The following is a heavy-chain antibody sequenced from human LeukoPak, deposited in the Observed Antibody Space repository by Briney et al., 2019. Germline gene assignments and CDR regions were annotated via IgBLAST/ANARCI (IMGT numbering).Heavy chain of an antibody. D-gene: IGHD1-26*01. CDR1: GGSISSSSYY. CDR3: ARSLAGAFRN. J-gene: IGHJ4*02. Sequence: PSETLSLTCTVSGGSISSSSYYWGWIRQPPGKGLEWIGSICYSGSTYYNPSLKSRVTISVDTSKNQFSLKLSSVTAADTAVYYCARSLAGAFRNWGQGTLVTVSS. CDR2: ICYSGST. V-gene: IGHV4-39*01.